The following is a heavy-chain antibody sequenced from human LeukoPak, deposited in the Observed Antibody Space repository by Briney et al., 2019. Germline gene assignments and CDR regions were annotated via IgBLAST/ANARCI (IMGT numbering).Heavy chain of an antibody. D-gene: IGHD2-2*01. CDR1: GYTFTSYG. Sequence: ASVTVSCTASGYTFTSYGISWVRQAPGQGLEWMGWISAYNGNTNYAQKLQGRVTMTTDTSTSTAYMELRSLRSDDTAVYYCARVNSIVVVPAAGMDVWGQGTTVTVSS. V-gene: IGHV1-18*01. CDR2: ISAYNGNT. CDR3: ARVNSIVVVPAAGMDV. J-gene: IGHJ6*02.